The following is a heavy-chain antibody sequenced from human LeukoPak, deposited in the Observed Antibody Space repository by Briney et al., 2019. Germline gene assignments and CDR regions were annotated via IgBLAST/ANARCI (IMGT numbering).Heavy chain of an antibody. CDR2: FDPEDGET. CDR1: GYTLTELS. CDR3: ATNGDGGDYYYDSSGLFDY. J-gene: IGHJ4*02. Sequence: ASVKVSCKVSGYTLTELSMHWVRQAPGKGLEWMGGFDPEDGETIYAQKFQGRVTMTEDTSTDTAYMELSSLRSEDTAVYYCATNGDGGDYYYDSSGLFDYWGQGTLVTVSS. V-gene: IGHV1-24*01. D-gene: IGHD3-22*01.